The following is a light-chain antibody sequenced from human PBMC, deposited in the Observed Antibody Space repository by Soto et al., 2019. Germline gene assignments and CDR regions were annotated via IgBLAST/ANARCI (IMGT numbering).Light chain of an antibody. V-gene: IGLV2-8*01. J-gene: IGLJ1*01. CDR1: SSDVCGYNY. Sequence: QSALTQPPSASGSPGQSVTISCTGTSSDVCGYNYVSWYQQHPGKAPKLMIYEVSKRPPGVPDRFSGSKSGNTASLTVSGLQAEDEADYYCSSYAGSNNYVFGTGTKLTVL. CDR2: EVS. CDR3: SSYAGSNNYV.